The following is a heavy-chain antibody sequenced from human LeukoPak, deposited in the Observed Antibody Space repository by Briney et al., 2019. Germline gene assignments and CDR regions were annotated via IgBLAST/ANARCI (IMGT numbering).Heavy chain of an antibody. Sequence: ASVKVSCKASGYTFTSYGISWVRQAPGQGLEWMGWISAYNGNTNYAQKLQGRVTMTTDTSTSTAYMELRSLRSDDTAVYYCARDYYDFWSGSHYYYYMDVWGKGTTVTASS. CDR3: ARDYYDFWSGSHYYYYMDV. D-gene: IGHD3-3*01. J-gene: IGHJ6*03. CDR1: GYTFTSYG. CDR2: ISAYNGNT. V-gene: IGHV1-18*01.